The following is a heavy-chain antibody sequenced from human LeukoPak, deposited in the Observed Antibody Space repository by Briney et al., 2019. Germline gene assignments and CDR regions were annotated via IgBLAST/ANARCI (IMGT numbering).Heavy chain of an antibody. J-gene: IGHJ4*02. CDR1: GGSISSGGYY. D-gene: IGHD3-22*01. V-gene: IGHV4-31*03. CDR3: ARGDYYDSSGVFDY. Sequence: PSETLSLTCTVSGGSISSGGYYWSWIRQHPGKGLEWIGYIYYSGSTYYNPSLKSRVTISVDTSKNQFSLKLSSVTAADTAVYYCARGDYYDSSGVFDYWGQGTLVTVSS. CDR2: IYYSGST.